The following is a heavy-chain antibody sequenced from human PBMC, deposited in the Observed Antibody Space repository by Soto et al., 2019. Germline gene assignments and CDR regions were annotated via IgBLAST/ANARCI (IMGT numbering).Heavy chain of an antibody. Sequence: ASVKVSCKASGYTYTGYYMHWVRQAPGQGLEWMGWINPNSGGTNYVQKFQGWVTMTRDTSIRTAYMELSGLKSDDTAVYFCVRAETFYPGNTFDYWGRGALVTVSS. CDR2: INPNSGGT. CDR1: GYTYTGYY. J-gene: IGHJ4*02. V-gene: IGHV1-2*04. D-gene: IGHD1-1*01. CDR3: VRAETFYPGNTFDY.